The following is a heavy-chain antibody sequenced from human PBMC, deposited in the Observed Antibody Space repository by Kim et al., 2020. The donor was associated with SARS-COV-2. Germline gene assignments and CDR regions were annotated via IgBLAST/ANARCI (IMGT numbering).Heavy chain of an antibody. V-gene: IGHV1-69*13. CDR1: GGTFSSNG. CDR2: IFPMFDTT. CDR3: AREALTATPPAFDY. D-gene: IGHD2-2*01. Sequence: SVKVSCKASGGTFSSNGISWVRQAPGLGLEWMGGIFPMFDTTNYAQKFQGRVTITADESTSTSYMDLSSLRSDDTGVYYCAREALTATPPAFDYWGQVTLVTVSS. J-gene: IGHJ4*02.